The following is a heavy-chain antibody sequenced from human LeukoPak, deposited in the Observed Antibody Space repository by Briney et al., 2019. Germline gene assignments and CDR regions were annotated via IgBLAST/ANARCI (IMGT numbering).Heavy chain of an antibody. CDR3: ARSQFLYYDSFGAFDI. Sequence: GRSLRLSCAASGFTFSSYAMHWVRQAPGKGLEWVAVISYDGSNKYYADSVKGRFTISRDNSKNTLYLQMNSLIAEDTAVYYCARSQFLYYDSFGAFDIWGQGTMVTVSS. D-gene: IGHD3-22*01. J-gene: IGHJ3*02. V-gene: IGHV3-30*04. CDR2: ISYDGSNK. CDR1: GFTFSSYA.